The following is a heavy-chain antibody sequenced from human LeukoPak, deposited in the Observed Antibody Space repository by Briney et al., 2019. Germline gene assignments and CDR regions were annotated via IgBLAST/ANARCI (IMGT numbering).Heavy chain of an antibody. V-gene: IGHV4-30-4*01. CDR1: GGSISSGDYY. J-gene: IGHJ4*02. Sequence: SETLSLTCTVSGGSISSGDYYWSWIRQPPGKGLEWIGYIYYSGSTYYNPSLKSRVTISVDTSKNQFSLKLSSVTAADTAVYYCARTTLGYCSGGSCYSFDYWGQGTLVTVSS. D-gene: IGHD2-15*01. CDR2: IYYSGST. CDR3: ARTTLGYCSGGSCYSFDY.